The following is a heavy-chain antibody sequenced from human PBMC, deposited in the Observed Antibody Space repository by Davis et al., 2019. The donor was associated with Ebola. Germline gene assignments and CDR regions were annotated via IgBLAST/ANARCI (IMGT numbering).Heavy chain of an antibody. CDR2: ISGSGGST. Sequence: ETLSLTCAASGFTFSSYAMSWVRQAPGKGLEWVSAISGSGGSTYYADSVKGRFTISRDNSKNTLYLQMNSLRAEDTAVYYCAKGMGAVAGTSLHYWGQGTLVTVSS. J-gene: IGHJ4*02. V-gene: IGHV3-23*01. CDR3: AKGMGAVAGTSLHY. D-gene: IGHD6-19*01. CDR1: GFTFSSYA.